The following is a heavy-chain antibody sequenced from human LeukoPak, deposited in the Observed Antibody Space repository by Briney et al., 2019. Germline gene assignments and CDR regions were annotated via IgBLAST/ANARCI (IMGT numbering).Heavy chain of an antibody. V-gene: IGHV3-74*01. CDR2: IHSDGRST. CDR3: ARGGSGCFDY. Sequence: GGSLRLSCAAFGFTFSGYWMHWVRQAPGKGLVWVSRIHSDGRSTSYADSVKGRFTISRDNAKNTVYLQMNSLRVEDTAVYYCARGGSGCFDYWGQGTLVTASS. J-gene: IGHJ4*02. D-gene: IGHD6-19*01. CDR1: GFTFSGYW.